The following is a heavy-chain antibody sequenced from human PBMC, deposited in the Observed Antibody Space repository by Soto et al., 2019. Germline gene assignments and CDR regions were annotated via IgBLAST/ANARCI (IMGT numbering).Heavy chain of an antibody. Sequence: QVQLQQWGAGLLKPSETLSLTCAVYGGSFSGYYWSWIRQPPGKGLEWIGEINHSGSTNYNPSLKSRVTISVDTSKNQFSLKLSSVTAADSAVYYCARIEYGGNSGGYWGQGTLVTVSS. V-gene: IGHV4-34*01. D-gene: IGHD2-21*02. CDR2: INHSGST. CDR1: GGSFSGYY. J-gene: IGHJ4*02. CDR3: ARIEYGGNSGGY.